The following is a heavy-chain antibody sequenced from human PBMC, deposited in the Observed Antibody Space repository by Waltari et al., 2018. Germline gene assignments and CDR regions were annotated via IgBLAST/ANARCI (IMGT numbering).Heavy chain of an antibody. J-gene: IGHJ3*02. V-gene: IGHV3-7*01. CDR3: VRGGYGFDI. CDR1: GFTFSRFW. D-gene: IGHD3-16*01. Sequence: EVQLVESGGGLVQPGGSLTLSCAASGFTFSRFWMSWVRQAPGKGLEWVANIKQDGSEKNYVDSVKGRFTISKDNAKNSLYLQMNSLRAEDTAVYYCVRGGYGFDIWGQGTMVTVSS. CDR2: IKQDGSEK.